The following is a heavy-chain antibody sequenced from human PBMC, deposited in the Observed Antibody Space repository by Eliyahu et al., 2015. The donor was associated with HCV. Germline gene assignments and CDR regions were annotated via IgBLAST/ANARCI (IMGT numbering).Heavy chain of an antibody. V-gene: IGHV4-34*01. J-gene: IGHJ4*02. CDR3: ARNCRGGSCYPGY. CDR1: GGSFSGYY. Sequence: QVQLQQWGAGLLKPSETLSLTCAVYGGSFSGYYWSWIRQPPGKGLEWIEEINHSGSTNYNPSLKSRVTISVDTSKNQFSLKLSSVTAADTAVYYCARNCRGGSCYPGYWGQGTLVTVSS. D-gene: IGHD2-15*01. CDR2: INHSGST.